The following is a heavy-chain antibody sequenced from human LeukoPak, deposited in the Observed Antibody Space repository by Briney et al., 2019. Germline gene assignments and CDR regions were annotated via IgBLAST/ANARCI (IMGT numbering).Heavy chain of an antibody. V-gene: IGHV3-48*01. D-gene: IGHD2-2*01. Sequence: PGGSLRLSCAASGFSFSSYWMNWVRQAPGKGLEWVSYISSSSSTIYYADSVKGRFTISRDNAKNSLYLQMNSLRAEDTAVYYCAREEDIVVVPAATLSYYYYYYMDVWGKGTTVTVSS. CDR1: GFSFSSYW. J-gene: IGHJ6*03. CDR2: ISSSSSTI. CDR3: AREEDIVVVPAATLSYYYYYYMDV.